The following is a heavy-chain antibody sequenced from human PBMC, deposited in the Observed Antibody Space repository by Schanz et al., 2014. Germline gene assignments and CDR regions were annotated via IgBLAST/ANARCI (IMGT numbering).Heavy chain of an antibody. CDR3: RLWFGELYYGMDV. V-gene: IGHV3-23*04. Sequence: LVESGGGVVQPGGSLRLSCAASGFTFSSYGMHWVRQVPGKGLEWVSAISGGGGSTYYADSVKGRFTISRDNSKNTLYLQMNSLRAEDTAVYYCRLWFGELYYGMDVWGQGTTVTVSS. D-gene: IGHD3-10*01. CDR2: ISGGGGST. CDR1: GFTFSSYG. J-gene: IGHJ6*02.